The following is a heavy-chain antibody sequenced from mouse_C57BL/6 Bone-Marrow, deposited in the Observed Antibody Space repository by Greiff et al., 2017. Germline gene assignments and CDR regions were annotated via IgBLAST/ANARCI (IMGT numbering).Heavy chain of an antibody. CDR3: ARAGEVITAAVVPGDY. J-gene: IGHJ4*01. Sequence: EVKLQESGGDLVKPGGSLKLSCAASGFTFSSYGMSWVRQTPDKRLEWVATISSGGSYTYYPDSVKGRFTISRDNAKNNLYLQMRSRKSEDTAMYYCARAGEVITAAVVPGDYWGQETSVTVSS. CDR2: ISSGGSYT. D-gene: IGHD1-1*01. V-gene: IGHV5-6*01. CDR1: GFTFSSYG.